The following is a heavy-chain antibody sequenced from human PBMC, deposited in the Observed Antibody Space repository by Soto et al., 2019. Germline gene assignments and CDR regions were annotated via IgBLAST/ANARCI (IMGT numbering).Heavy chain of an antibody. CDR1: GFTFSSYG. CDR2: ISYDGSNK. Sequence: GGSLRLSCAASGFTFSSYGMHWVRQAPGKGLEWVAVISYDGSNKYYADSVKGRFTISRDNSKNTLYLQMNSLRAEDTAVYYCAKDLAPIEYYFDYWGQGTLVTVSS. CDR3: AKDLAPIEYYFDY. D-gene: IGHD2-21*01. J-gene: IGHJ4*02. V-gene: IGHV3-30*18.